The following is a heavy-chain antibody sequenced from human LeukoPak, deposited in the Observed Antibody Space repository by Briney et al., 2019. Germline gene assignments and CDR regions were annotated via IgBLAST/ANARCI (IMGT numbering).Heavy chain of an antibody. CDR1: GFTFSNYW. Sequence: GGSLRLSCAASGFTFSNYWMHWVRHAPGKGLVWVSRINSDGSSTTYADSVKGRFTISRDNGQNTLYLQMNSLRAEDTAVYYCAREGRGYSYAFEYWGQGALVTVSS. J-gene: IGHJ4*02. V-gene: IGHV3-74*01. CDR3: AREGRGYSYAFEY. D-gene: IGHD5-18*01. CDR2: INSDGSST.